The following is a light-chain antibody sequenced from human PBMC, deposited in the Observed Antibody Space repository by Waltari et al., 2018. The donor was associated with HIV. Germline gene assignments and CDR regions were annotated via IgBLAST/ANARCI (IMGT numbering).Light chain of an antibody. J-gene: IGLJ2*01. CDR1: SSNVGRYDR. CDR3: SSYVSTSSLGL. CDR2: EVT. V-gene: IGLV2-18*02. Sequence: QSALHQPPSVSGSPGQSLAISCTGTSSNVGRYDRVSWYHQSPGTSPTLIIYEVTTRPSGVSDRFSGSKSGNTASLTISGLQTEDEADYYCSSYVSTSSLGLFGGGTKLTVL.